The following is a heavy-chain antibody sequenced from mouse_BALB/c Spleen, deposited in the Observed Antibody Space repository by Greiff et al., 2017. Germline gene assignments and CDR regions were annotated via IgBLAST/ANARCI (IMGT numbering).Heavy chain of an antibody. CDR2: ISSGSSTI. V-gene: IGHV5-17*02. CDR3: ARRGGNYGGAMDY. D-gene: IGHD2-1*01. CDR1: GFTFSSFG. Sequence: DVQLVESGGGLVQPGGSRKLSCAASGFTFSSFGMHWVRQAPEKGLEWVAYISSGSSTIYYADTVKGRFTISRDNPKNTLFLQMTSLRSEDTAMYYCARRGGNYGGAMDYWGQGTSVTVSS. J-gene: IGHJ4*01.